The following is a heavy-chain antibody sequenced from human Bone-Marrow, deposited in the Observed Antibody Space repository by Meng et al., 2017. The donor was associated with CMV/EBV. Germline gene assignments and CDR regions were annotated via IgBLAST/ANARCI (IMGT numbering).Heavy chain of an antibody. D-gene: IGHD3-22*01. V-gene: IGHV3-30*02. CDR3: AKDYVIVGNDAFDI. CDR2: IRFDATTK. J-gene: IGHJ3*02. Sequence: GGSLRLSCVASGFTFSDYGMHWVRQAPGKGLEWVAFIRFDATTKFYGDSVKGRFTISRDNSKDTLYLQMNSLRAEDTALYYCAKDYVIVGNDAFDIWGPGTRVNVAS. CDR1: GFTFSDYG.